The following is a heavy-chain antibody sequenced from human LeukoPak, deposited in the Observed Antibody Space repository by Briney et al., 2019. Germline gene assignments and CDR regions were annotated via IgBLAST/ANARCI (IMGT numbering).Heavy chain of an antibody. Sequence: GGSLRLSCVASGLTFSRYWMYWVRQVPGKGLVWVSRINSDGSSTRYADSVKGRFTISRDNAKNTLYLQMNSLRAEDTAVYYCARAWNGDYRRFDPWGQGTLVTVPS. CDR2: INSDGSST. V-gene: IGHV3-74*01. CDR3: ARAWNGDYRRFDP. CDR1: GLTFSRYW. D-gene: IGHD4-17*01. J-gene: IGHJ5*02.